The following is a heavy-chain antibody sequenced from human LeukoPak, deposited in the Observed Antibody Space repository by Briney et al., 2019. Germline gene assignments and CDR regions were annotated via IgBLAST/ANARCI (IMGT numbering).Heavy chain of an antibody. D-gene: IGHD2-21*01. V-gene: IGHV1-69*04. CDR3: ASGARAYCGGDCFDY. CDR1: GGTFSSYA. CDR2: IIPILGIA. J-gene: IGHJ4*02. Sequence: SVKVSCKASGGTFSSYAISWVRQAPGQGLEWMGRIIPILGIANYAQKFQGRVTITADKSTSTAYMELSSLRSEDTAVYYCASGARAYCGGDCFDYWGQGTLVTVSS.